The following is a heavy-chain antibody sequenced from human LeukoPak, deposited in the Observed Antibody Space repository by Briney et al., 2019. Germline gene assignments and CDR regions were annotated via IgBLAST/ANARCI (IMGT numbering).Heavy chain of an antibody. CDR1: GGSFSGYY. CDR3: ARELVGGYYYYYYVMDV. J-gene: IGHJ6*04. D-gene: IGHD2-15*01. Sequence: SETLSLTCAVYGGSFSGYYWSWIRQPPGKGLEWIGEINHSGSTNYNPSLKSRVTISVGTSKNQFSLKLSSVTAADTAVYCCARELVGGYYYYYYVMDVWGKGTTVTVSS. V-gene: IGHV4-34*01. CDR2: INHSGST.